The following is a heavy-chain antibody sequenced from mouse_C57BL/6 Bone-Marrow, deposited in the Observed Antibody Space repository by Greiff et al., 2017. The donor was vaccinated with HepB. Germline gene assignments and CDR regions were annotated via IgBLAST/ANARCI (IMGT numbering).Heavy chain of an antibody. Sequence: DVMLVESGGGLVKPGGSLKLSCAASGFTFSDYGMHWVRQAPEKGLEWVAYISSGSSTIYYADTVKGRFTISRDNAKNTLFLQMTSLRSEDTAMYYCARNNYYGSSFYYFDYWGQGTTLTVSS. CDR2: ISSGSSTI. V-gene: IGHV5-17*01. CDR1: GFTFSDYG. D-gene: IGHD1-1*01. J-gene: IGHJ2*01. CDR3: ARNNYYGSSFYYFDY.